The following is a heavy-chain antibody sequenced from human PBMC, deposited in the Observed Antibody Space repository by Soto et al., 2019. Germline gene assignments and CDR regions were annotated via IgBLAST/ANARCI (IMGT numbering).Heavy chain of an antibody. CDR3: ASVAYGDHDGWYFDL. D-gene: IGHD4-17*01. CDR1: GGSISSNSYY. V-gene: IGHV4-39*01. Sequence: PSETLSLTCTVSGGSISSNSYYWGWIRQPPGKGLEWIGSIYYSGSTYYNPSLKSRVTISVDTSRNQFSLKLNSVTAADTAIYYCASVAYGDHDGWYFDLWGRGTLVTVSS. J-gene: IGHJ2*01. CDR2: IYYSGST.